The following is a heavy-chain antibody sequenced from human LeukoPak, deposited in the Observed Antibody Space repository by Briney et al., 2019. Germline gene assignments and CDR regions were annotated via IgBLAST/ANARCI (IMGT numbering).Heavy chain of an antibody. D-gene: IGHD2/OR15-2a*01. J-gene: IGHJ6*03. CDR3: ARGRVNNNYYYYMDV. CDR1: GYTFTGYY. CDR2: INPNSGGT. Sequence: GASVKVSCKASGYTFTGYYMHWVRQAPGQGLEWMGWINPNSGGTNYAQKFQGRVTMTRDTSISTAYMELSRLRSDDTAVYYCARGRVNNNYYYYMDVWGKGTTVTVSS. V-gene: IGHV1-2*02.